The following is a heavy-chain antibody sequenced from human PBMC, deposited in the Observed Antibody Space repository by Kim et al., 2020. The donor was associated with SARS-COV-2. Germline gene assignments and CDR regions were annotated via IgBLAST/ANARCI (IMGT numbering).Heavy chain of an antibody. Sequence: ASVKVSCKASGYTFTSYGISWVRQAPGQGLEWMGWISAYNGNTNYAQKLQGRVTMTTDTSTSTAYMELRSLRSDDTAVYYCARVRGDGTATGWFDPWGQGTLVTVSS. CDR3: ARVRGDGTATGWFDP. CDR1: GYTFTSYG. D-gene: IGHD2-15*01. V-gene: IGHV1-18*01. CDR2: ISAYNGNT. J-gene: IGHJ5*02.